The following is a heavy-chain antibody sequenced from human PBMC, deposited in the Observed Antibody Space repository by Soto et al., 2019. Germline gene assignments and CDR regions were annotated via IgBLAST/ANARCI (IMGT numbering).Heavy chain of an antibody. Sequence: QVLLQESGPGLVQPSGTLSLSCVVSGVSIGSNYYWGWVRQSPGKGLEWLGDMSHIGSVNYNPSHTXXVTISMDKAQNQFSLKRNSVTAAYTSVYDCARSLGWYAIDYWGQGTLVIVSS. CDR2: MSHIGSV. V-gene: IGHV4-4*02. J-gene: IGHJ4*02. CDR1: GVSIGSNYY. D-gene: IGHD6-19*01. CDR3: ARSLGWYAIDY.